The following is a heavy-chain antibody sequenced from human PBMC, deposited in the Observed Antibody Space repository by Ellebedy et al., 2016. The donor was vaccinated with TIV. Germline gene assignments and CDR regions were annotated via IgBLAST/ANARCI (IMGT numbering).Heavy chain of an antibody. Sequence: MPSETLSLTCTVSGGSISSYYWSWIRQPPGKGLEWIGYIHYSGTTNYNPSLKSRVTISVDTSKNQFSLRLSSVTAADTAIYYCARRNYFDFWGQGILVTVSS. CDR2: IHYSGTT. CDR3: ARRNYFDF. CDR1: GGSISSYY. J-gene: IGHJ4*02. V-gene: IGHV4-59*08.